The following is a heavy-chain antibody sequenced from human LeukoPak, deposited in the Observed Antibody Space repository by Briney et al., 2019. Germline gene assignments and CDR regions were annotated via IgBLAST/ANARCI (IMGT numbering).Heavy chain of an antibody. V-gene: IGHV3-66*01. Sequence: GGSLRLSCAASGFTVSSNYMSWVRQAPGKGLEWVSVIYSGGSTYYADSVKGSFTISRDNSKNTLYLQMNSLRAEDTAVYYCARGVPTGIDYFDYWGQGTLATVSS. J-gene: IGHJ4*02. CDR3: ARGVPTGIDYFDY. CDR2: IYSGGST. D-gene: IGHD1-1*01. CDR1: GFTVSSNY.